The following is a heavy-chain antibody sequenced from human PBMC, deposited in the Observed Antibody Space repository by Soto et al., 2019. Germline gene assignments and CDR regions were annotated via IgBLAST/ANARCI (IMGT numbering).Heavy chain of an antibody. J-gene: IGHJ4*02. CDR3: ARETGFLLNLRYCNDTTSPEAY. D-gene: IGHD3-9*01. V-gene: IGHV3-7*01. Sequence: EVQLVESGGGLVQPVESLRLSCAASGFTFSSYWMTWVRQAPGKGLEWVANIKQDGGEQYYLDSVKGRFTISRDNAKNSLYWQMNSLRSEDTAVYYWARETGFLLNLRYCNDTTSPEAYWGQGALVTVSS. CDR2: IKQDGGEQ. CDR1: GFTFSSYW.